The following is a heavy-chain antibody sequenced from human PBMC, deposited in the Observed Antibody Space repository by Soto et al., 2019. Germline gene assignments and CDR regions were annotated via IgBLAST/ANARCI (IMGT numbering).Heavy chain of an antibody. V-gene: IGHV4-4*02. CDR3: ARSSGLYATYHFDA. Sequence: XETLSLTCCVAGCSISSINWWSWVRQTPGKGLEWIGEIYYSGSTNYNPSLTSRVSMSVDKSRNQFFLNLTSLTAADTAVYYCARSSGLYATYHFDAWGRGTLVTVSS. CDR2: IYYSGST. D-gene: IGHD3-10*01. J-gene: IGHJ5*02. CDR1: GCSISSINW.